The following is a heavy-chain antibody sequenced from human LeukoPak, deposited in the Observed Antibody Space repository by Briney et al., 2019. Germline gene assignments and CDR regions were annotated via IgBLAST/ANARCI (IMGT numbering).Heavy chain of an antibody. CDR3: AREMGSTWNVPTDY. CDR1: GFTFSDYY. V-gene: IGHV3-11*01. D-gene: IGHD6-13*01. Sequence: GGSLRLSCAASGFTFSDYYMSWVRQAPGKGLEWVAYVSDSGSTRYADSVRGRFTVSRDDAKSSLFLQMNSLRAEDTAVYYCAREMGSTWNVPTDYWGQGTLVTVSS. CDR2: VSDSGSTR. J-gene: IGHJ4*02.